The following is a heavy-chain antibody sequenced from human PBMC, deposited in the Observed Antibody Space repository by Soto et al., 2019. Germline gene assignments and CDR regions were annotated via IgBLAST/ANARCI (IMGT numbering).Heavy chain of an antibody. Sequence: PSETLSLTCTVSGGSISSYYWSWIRQPPGKGLEWIGYIYYSGSTNYNPSLKSRVTISVDTSKNQFSLKLSSVTVADTAVYYCARVSRLVHYYYSGMDVWGQGTTVPVSS. V-gene: IGHV4-59*01. CDR3: ARVSRLVHYYYSGMDV. D-gene: IGHD6-19*01. CDR2: IYYSGST. CDR1: GGSISSYY. J-gene: IGHJ6*02.